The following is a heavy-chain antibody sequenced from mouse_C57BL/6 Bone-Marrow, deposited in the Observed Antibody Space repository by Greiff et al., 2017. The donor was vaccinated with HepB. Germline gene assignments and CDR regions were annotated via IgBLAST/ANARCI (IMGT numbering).Heavy chain of an antibody. J-gene: IGHJ2*01. V-gene: IGHV1-7*01. D-gene: IGHD1-1*01. Sequence: QVQLQQSGAELAKPGASVKLSCKASGYTFTSYWMHWVKQRPGQGLEWIGDINPSSGYTKYNQKFKDKATLTADKYSSTAYMQLSRLTYEDSAVYYCARRTAVVAHFDYWGQGTTLTVSS. CDR1: GYTFTSYW. CDR3: ARRTAVVAHFDY. CDR2: INPSSGYT.